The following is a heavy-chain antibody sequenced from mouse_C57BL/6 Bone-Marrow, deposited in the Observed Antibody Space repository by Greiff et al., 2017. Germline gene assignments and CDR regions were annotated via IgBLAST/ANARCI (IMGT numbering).Heavy chain of an antibody. Sequence: QVQLQQPGAELVRPGTSVKLSCKASGYTFTSYWMHWVKQRPGQGLEWIGVIDPSDSYTNYNQKFKGKATLTVDTSSSTAYMQLSSLTSEDSAVYYCERPTVVEDYFDYWGQGTTLTVSS. D-gene: IGHD1-1*01. CDR1: GYTFTSYW. J-gene: IGHJ2*01. CDR2: IDPSDSYT. CDR3: ERPTVVEDYFDY. V-gene: IGHV1-59*01.